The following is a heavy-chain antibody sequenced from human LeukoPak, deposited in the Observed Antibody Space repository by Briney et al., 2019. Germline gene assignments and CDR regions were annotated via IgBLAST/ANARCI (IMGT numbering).Heavy chain of an antibody. CDR2: ISYDGSNK. CDR3: AKDQDYFWSGYQGLDP. Sequence: PGGSLRLSCAASGFTFSSYGMHWVRQAPGKGLEWVAVISYDGSNKYYADSVKGRFTISRDNSKNTLYLQMNSLRAEDTAVYYCAKDQDYFWSGYQGLDPWGQGTLVTVSS. V-gene: IGHV3-30*18. D-gene: IGHD3-3*01. J-gene: IGHJ5*02. CDR1: GFTFSSYG.